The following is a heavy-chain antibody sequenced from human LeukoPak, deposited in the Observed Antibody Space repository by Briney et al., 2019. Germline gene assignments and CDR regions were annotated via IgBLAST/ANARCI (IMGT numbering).Heavy chain of an antibody. V-gene: IGHV1-69*04. CDR1: GGTFSGYA. CDR3: ASSHIVVGTYYFDY. Sequence: ASVKVSCKASGGTFSGYAISWVRQAPGQGLEWMGRIIPILGIANYAQKFQGRVTITADKSTSTAYMELSSLRSEDTAVYYCASSHIVVGTYYFDYWGQGTLVTVSS. D-gene: IGHD2-21*02. CDR2: IIPILGIA. J-gene: IGHJ4*02.